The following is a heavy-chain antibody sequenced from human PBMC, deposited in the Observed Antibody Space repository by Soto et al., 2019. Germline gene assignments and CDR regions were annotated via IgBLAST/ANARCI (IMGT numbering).Heavy chain of an antibody. CDR3: ARPGAPTDTVVYDF. D-gene: IGHD5-18*01. CDR1: GYSFANYW. J-gene: IGHJ4*02. V-gene: IGHV5-51*01. Sequence: PGELLKIPCKAAGYSFANYWSGCVCQKHGKGLEWMGVIYPGDSETTYSPSFEGQVIISVDRSRGTAFLEWSSLKASDTAMYYCARPGAPTDTVVYDFWGQGTQVTVSS. CDR2: IYPGDSET.